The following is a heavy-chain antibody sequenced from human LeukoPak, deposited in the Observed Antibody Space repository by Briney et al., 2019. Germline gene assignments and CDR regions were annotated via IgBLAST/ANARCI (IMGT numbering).Heavy chain of an antibody. CDR3: ARPLRGSCSGGSCYDGY. CDR2: INHSGST. J-gene: IGHJ4*02. D-gene: IGHD2-15*01. V-gene: IGHV4-34*01. CDR1: GGSFSGYY. Sequence: SETLSLTCAVYGGSFSGYYWSWIRQPPGKGLEWIGEINHSGSTNYNPSLKSRVTISVDTSKNQFSLKLSSVTAADTAVYYCARPLRGSCSGGSCYDGYWGQGTLVTVSS.